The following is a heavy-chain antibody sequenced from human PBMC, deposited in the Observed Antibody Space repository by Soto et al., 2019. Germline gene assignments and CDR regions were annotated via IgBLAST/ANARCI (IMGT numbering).Heavy chain of an antibody. CDR2: ISAYNGNT. Sequence: ASVKVSCKASGYTFTSYGISWVRQAPGQGLEWMGWISAYNGNTNYAQKLQGRVTMTTDTSTSTAYMELRSLRSDDTAVYYCARRLTDIVLVPAAMDLYYYGMDVWGQGTTVTVSS. CDR1: GYTFTSYG. CDR3: ARRLTDIVLVPAAMDLYYYGMDV. J-gene: IGHJ6*02. V-gene: IGHV1-18*01. D-gene: IGHD2-2*01.